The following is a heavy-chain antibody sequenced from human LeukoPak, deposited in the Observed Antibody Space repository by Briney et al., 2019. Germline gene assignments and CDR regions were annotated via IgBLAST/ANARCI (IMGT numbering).Heavy chain of an antibody. Sequence: ASVKVSCKASVYTFTGYYMHWVRQAPGQGLEWMGIINPSGGSTSYAQKFQGRVTMTRDMSTSTVYMELSSLRSEDTAVYYCAGGVSPSYYYYYMDVWGKGTTVTVSS. J-gene: IGHJ6*03. D-gene: IGHD3-16*01. CDR2: INPSGGST. V-gene: IGHV1-46*01. CDR1: VYTFTGYY. CDR3: AGGVSPSYYYYYMDV.